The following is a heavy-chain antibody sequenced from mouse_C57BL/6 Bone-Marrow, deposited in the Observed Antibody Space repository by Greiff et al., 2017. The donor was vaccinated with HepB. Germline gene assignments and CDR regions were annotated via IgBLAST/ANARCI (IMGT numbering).Heavy chain of an antibody. CDR3: ARYYGRGY. CDR1: GYTFTSYW. CDR2: IDPSDSYT. J-gene: IGHJ4*01. Sequence: QVQLQQPGAELVRPGPSVKLSCKASGYTFTSYWMHWVKQRPGQGLEWIGVIDPSDSYTNYNQKFKGKATLTVDTSSSTAYMQLSSLTSEDSAVYYCARYYGRGYWGQGTSVTVSS. D-gene: IGHD1-1*01. V-gene: IGHV1-59*01.